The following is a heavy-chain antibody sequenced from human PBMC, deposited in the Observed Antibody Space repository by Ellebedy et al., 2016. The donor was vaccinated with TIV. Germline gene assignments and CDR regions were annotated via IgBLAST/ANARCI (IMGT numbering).Heavy chain of an antibody. V-gene: IGHV3-33*01. Sequence: GESLKISCGASGFTFSTHAMHWVRQAPAKGLEWVGFIWFDGSKADYVDSVKGRFTISRDNSKNTVYLQMNSLRADDTAVYYCARDPPQSGWQLDDWGPGTLVTVSS. CDR3: ARDPPQSGWQLDD. CDR1: GFTFSTHA. D-gene: IGHD6-19*01. CDR2: IWFDGSKA. J-gene: IGHJ4*02.